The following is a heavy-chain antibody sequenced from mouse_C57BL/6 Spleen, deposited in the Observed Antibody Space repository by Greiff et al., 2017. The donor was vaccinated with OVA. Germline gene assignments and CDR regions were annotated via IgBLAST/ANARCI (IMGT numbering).Heavy chain of an antibody. CDR2: INPNNGGT. CDR1: GYTFTDYN. D-gene: IGHD1-1*01. J-gene: IGHJ4*01. V-gene: IGHV1-18*01. CDR3: ASSHQYYGSSSPSYYARDY. Sequence: VQLQQSGPELVKPGASVKIPCKASGYTFTDYNMDWVKQSHGKSLEWIGDINPNNGGTIYNQKFKGKATLTVDKSYSTAYMEIRSLTSEDTAGYYCASSHQYYGSSSPSYYARDYWGQGTSVTVSS.